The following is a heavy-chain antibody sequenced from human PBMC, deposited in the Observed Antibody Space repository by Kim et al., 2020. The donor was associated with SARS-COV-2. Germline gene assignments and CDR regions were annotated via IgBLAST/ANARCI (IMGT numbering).Heavy chain of an antibody. V-gene: IGHV3-48*02. J-gene: IGHJ4*02. CDR3: ARDPTYDFWSGYSRSFDY. Sequence: KGRLTISRDKAKNSLYLQMNSLRDEDTAVYYCARDPTYDFWSGYSRSFDYWGQGTLVTVSS. D-gene: IGHD3-3*01.